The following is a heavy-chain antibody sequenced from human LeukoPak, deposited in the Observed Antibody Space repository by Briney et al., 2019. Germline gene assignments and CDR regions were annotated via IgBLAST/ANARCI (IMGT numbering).Heavy chain of an antibody. V-gene: IGHV4-31*03. CDR2: IYYSGST. CDR1: GGSISSGDYY. J-gene: IGHJ6*03. CDR3: AREPHEGSYYYYMDV. Sequence: SETLSLTCTVSGGSISSGDYYWSWIRQHPGKGLEWIGYIYYSGSTYYNPSLKSRVTISVDTSKNQFSLKLSSVTAADTAVYYCAREPHEGSYYYYMDVWGKGTTVTVSS. D-gene: IGHD3-10*01.